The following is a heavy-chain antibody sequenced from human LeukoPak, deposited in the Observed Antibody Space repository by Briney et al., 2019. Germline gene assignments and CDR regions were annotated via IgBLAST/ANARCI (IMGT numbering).Heavy chain of an antibody. CDR2: IWYDGSNK. J-gene: IGHJ4*02. V-gene: IGHV3-33*06. CDR3: AKSSAGGIGVDY. CDR1: GFTFSSYG. Sequence: GRSLRLSCAASGFTFSSYGMHWVRQAPGKGLEWAAVIWYDGSNKYYADPVKGRFTISRDNPKNTLYLQMNSLRAEDTAVYYCAKSSAGGIGVDYWGQGTLVTVSS. D-gene: IGHD6-13*01.